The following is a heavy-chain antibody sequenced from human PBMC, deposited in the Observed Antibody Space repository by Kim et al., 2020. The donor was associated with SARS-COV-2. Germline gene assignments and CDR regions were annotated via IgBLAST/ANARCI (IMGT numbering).Heavy chain of an antibody. Sequence: GGSLRLSCAAPGFTFSSYSMNWVRQAPGKGLEWVSSISSSSSYIYYADSVKGRFTISRDNAKNSLYLQMNSLRAEDTAVYYCARETEYSSSSLCYYYYYYYYMDVWGKGTTVTVSS. V-gene: IGHV3-21*01. D-gene: IGHD6-6*01. CDR2: ISSSSSYI. CDR3: ARETEYSSSSLCYYYYYYYYMDV. J-gene: IGHJ6*03. CDR1: GFTFSSYS.